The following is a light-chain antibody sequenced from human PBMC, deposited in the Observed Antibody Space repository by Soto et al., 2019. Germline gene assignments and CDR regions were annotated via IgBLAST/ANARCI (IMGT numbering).Light chain of an antibody. CDR1: ESVSSSY. V-gene: IGKV3-20*01. Sequence: EIVLTQSPGTLSLSPGERATLSCRASESVSSSYLAWYQQKPGQAPRLLIYGASSRATGIPDRFSGSGSGTDCTLTISRLEPEDFAVYYCQQYGSSPISFGQGTRLEIK. CDR2: GAS. CDR3: QQYGSSPIS. J-gene: IGKJ5*01.